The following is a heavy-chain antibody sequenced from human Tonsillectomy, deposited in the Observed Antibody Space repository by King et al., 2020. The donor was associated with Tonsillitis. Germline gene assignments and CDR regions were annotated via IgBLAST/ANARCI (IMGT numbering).Heavy chain of an antibody. CDR2: ISSSSSTI. D-gene: IGHD2-2*01. Sequence: VQLVESGGGLVQPGGSLRLSCAASGFTFSSYSMNGVRQAPGKGLEGVSYISSSSSTIYYADSVKGRFTISRDNAKNSLYLQMNSLRAEDTAVYYCARVPGDYGMDVWGQGTTVTVSS. CDR3: ARVPGDYGMDV. V-gene: IGHV3-48*01. CDR1: GFTFSSYS. J-gene: IGHJ6*02.